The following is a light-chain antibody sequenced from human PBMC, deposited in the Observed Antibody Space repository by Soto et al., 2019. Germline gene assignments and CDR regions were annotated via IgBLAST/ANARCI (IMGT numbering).Light chain of an antibody. CDR3: QQFNSYPL. Sequence: AIQLTQSPSSLSASVGDRVTITCRASQGISSALAWYQQKPGKAPKLLIYDASSLESGVPSRFGGSGSGTDFTLTISSLQPEDFATYYCQQFNSYPLFGPGTKVDIK. CDR1: QGISSA. CDR2: DAS. J-gene: IGKJ3*01. V-gene: IGKV1-13*02.